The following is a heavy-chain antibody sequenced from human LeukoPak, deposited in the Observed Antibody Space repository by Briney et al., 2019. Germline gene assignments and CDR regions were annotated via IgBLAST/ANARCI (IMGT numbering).Heavy chain of an antibody. CDR1: GYIFTRYY. Sequence: ASVKVSCKASGYIFTRYYMHWVRQAPGQGLEWMGIINPSGGSTSYAQTFQGRVTMTRDTSTSTVYMELSSLRSEDTAVYFCARDYYDTSGHPEYFQHWGQGTLVTVSS. J-gene: IGHJ1*01. CDR2: INPSGGST. D-gene: IGHD3-22*01. CDR3: ARDYYDTSGHPEYFQH. V-gene: IGHV1-46*01.